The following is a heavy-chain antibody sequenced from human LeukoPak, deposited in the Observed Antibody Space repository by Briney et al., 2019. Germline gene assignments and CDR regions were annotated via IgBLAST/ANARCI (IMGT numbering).Heavy chain of an antibody. Sequence: PGGSLRLSCAASGFTFSSYEMNWVRQAPGKGLEWVSYISSSGSTIYYADSVKGRFTISRDNAKNSLYLQMNSLRAEDTAVYYCARDQGTMTVVDPDAFDIWGQGTMVTVSS. CDR3: ARDQGTMTVVDPDAFDI. CDR2: ISSSGSTI. V-gene: IGHV3-48*03. CDR1: GFTFSSYE. D-gene: IGHD3-22*01. J-gene: IGHJ3*02.